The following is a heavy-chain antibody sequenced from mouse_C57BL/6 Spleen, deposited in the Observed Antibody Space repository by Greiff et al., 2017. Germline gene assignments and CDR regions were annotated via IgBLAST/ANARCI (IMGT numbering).Heavy chain of an antibody. Sequence: VKPMESGGGLVKPGGSLKLSCAASGFTFSSYALSWVRQSPAMRLEWVATISDGGSYTYYPDNVTGLFTISKDNANNNLHLQMSQLKSEDTTVYYCSREGNSGDYAMDYWGQGTSVTVSS. CDR3: SREGNSGDYAMDY. J-gene: IGHJ4*01. V-gene: IGHV5-4*01. CDR1: GFTFSSYA. D-gene: IGHD1-3*01. CDR2: ISDGGSYT.